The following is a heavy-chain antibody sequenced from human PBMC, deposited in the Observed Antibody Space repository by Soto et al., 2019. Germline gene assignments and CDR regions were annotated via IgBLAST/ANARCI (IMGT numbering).Heavy chain of an antibody. CDR1: GGSISSSSYY. D-gene: IGHD2-2*01. CDR2: IYYSGGT. V-gene: IGHV4-39*01. Sequence: PSETLSLTCTLSGGSISSSSYYWGWIRQPPGKGLEWIGSIYYSGGTYYHPSLKSRVTISVDTSKNQFSLNLSSVTAADTAVYYCARHRGTTSQNYYYMDVWGKGTTVTVSS. J-gene: IGHJ6*03. CDR3: ARHRGTTSQNYYYMDV.